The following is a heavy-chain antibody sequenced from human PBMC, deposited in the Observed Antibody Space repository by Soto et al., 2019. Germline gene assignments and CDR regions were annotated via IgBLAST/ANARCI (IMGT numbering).Heavy chain of an antibody. Sequence: SETLSLTCTVSGGSISSGYWCWSRQPPGTGQRRIGYMYYTVSTNYNPSLKSRVTISVDTSKHQFSLPLSAVTAAATAASYCANLNCYFLLWGRRTLVTVS. J-gene: IGHJ2*01. V-gene: IGHV4-59*01. CDR2: MYYTVST. CDR3: ANLNCYFLL. CDR1: GGSISSGY.